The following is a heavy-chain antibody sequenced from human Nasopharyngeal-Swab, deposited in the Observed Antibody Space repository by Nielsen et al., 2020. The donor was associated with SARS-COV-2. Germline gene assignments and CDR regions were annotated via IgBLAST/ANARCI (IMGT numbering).Heavy chain of an antibody. CDR2: INWNGGST. D-gene: IGHD3-22*01. V-gene: IGHV3-20*01. CDR3: ARVVSSSGYPDAFDI. CDR1: GGSISSYY. Sequence: ETLSLTCTVSGGSISSYYWSWVRQAPGKGLEWVSGINWNGGSTGYADSVKGRFTISRDNAKNSLYLQMNSLRAEDTALYHCARVVSSSGYPDAFDIWGQGTMVTVSS. J-gene: IGHJ3*02.